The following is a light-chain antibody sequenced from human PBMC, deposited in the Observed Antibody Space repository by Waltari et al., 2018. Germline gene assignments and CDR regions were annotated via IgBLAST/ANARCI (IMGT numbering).Light chain of an antibody. CDR2: TDN. CDR3: ATWDDSLSGPV. J-gene: IGLJ2*01. Sequence: QSLLTQPPSASGTPGQRVTISCSGSSSNIGSNYVYWYQQSPGTAPKLLIYTDNERPSGVPDRFSGSKSGTSASLAISGLRSEDEADYYCATWDDSLSGPVFGGGTKVTVL. CDR1: SSNIGSNY. V-gene: IGLV1-47*01.